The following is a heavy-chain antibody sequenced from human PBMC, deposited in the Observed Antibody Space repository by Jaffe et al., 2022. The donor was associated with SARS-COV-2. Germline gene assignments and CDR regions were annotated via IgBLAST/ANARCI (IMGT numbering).Heavy chain of an antibody. J-gene: IGHJ4*02. D-gene: IGHD2-15*01. CDR2: IYYSGST. V-gene: IGHV4-59*01. CDR3: AREAYGGYFDY. CDR1: GGSISSYY. Sequence: QVQLQESGPGLVKPSETLSLTCTVSGGSISSYYWSWIRQPPGKGLEWIGYIYYSGSTNYNPSLKSRVTISVDTSKNQFSLKLSSVTAADTAVYYCAREAYGGYFDYWGQGTLVTVSS.